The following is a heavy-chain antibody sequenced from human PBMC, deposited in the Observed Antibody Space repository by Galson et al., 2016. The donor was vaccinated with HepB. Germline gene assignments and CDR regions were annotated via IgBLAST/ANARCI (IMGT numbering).Heavy chain of an antibody. CDR1: GFSLSNYW. CDR3: ASDIVIFLGESQGDY. J-gene: IGHJ4*02. D-gene: IGHD3-10*01. CDR2: INSDGSNS. Sequence: SLRLSCAASGFSLSNYWMHWARQAPGKGLVWVARINSDGSNSIYTDSVKGRFTISRDNAKNTLYLQMNSLRDEDTAVYYCASDIVIFLGESQGDYWGQGTLVTVSS. V-gene: IGHV3-74*01.